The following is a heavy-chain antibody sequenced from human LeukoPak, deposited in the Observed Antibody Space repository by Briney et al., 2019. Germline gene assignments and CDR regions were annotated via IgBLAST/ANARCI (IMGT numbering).Heavy chain of an antibody. J-gene: IGHJ6*02. CDR2: FDPEDGET. CDR1: GYTLTELS. D-gene: IGHD2-15*01. V-gene: IGHV1-24*01. Sequence: ASVKVSCKVSGYTLTELSMHWVRPAPGKGLEWMGGFDPEDGETIYAQKFQGRVTMTEDTSTDTAYMELSSLRSEDTAVYYCATVGGGGYYYYGMDVWGQGTTVTVSS. CDR3: ATVGGGGYYYYGMDV.